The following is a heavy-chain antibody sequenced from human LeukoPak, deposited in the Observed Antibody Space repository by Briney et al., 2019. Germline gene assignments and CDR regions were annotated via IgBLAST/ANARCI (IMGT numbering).Heavy chain of an antibody. CDR2: ISYDGSNK. Sequence: PGGSLRLSCAASGFTFSIYGMHWVRQAPGKGLEWVAVISYDGSNKYYADSVKGRFTISRDNSKNTLYLQMNSLRVEDTAVHFCAKTLYSGSWYFDYWGQGTLVTVS. D-gene: IGHD6-13*01. V-gene: IGHV3-30*18. CDR1: GFTFSIYG. CDR3: AKTLYSGSWYFDY. J-gene: IGHJ4*02.